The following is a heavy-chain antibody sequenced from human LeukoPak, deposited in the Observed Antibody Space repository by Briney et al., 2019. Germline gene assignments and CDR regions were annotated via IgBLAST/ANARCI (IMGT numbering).Heavy chain of an antibody. J-gene: IGHJ2*01. Sequence: PGGSLRLSCSASGFTFRNYAMNWVRQAPGKGLEWVSAISGNGDSTYYADSVKGRFTISRDNSKNTLYLQMNSLRAEDTAVYYCAKEDYGDPYWYFDLWGRGTLVTVSS. CDR1: GFTFRNYA. D-gene: IGHD4-17*01. V-gene: IGHV3-23*01. CDR2: ISGNGDST. CDR3: AKEDYGDPYWYFDL.